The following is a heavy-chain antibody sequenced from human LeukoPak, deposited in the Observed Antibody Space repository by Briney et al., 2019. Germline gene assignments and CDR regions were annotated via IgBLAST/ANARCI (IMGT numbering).Heavy chain of an antibody. CDR2: IGNIADNT. CDR3: ARPPLGGFDL. V-gene: IGHV3-23*01. CDR1: GFTFMNYG. Sequence: GGSLRLSCTASGFTFMNYGLTWVRQSPGKGLEWVSSIGNIADNTYYAASVKGRFTISRDNSKNTLYLQMNSLRAEDTAVYYCARPPLGGFDLWGQGTLVTVSS. J-gene: IGHJ5*02.